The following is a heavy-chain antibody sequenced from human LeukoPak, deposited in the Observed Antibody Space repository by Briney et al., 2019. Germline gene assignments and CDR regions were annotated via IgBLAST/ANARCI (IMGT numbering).Heavy chain of an antibody. CDR1: GGSISSSSYY. Sequence: ASETLSLTCTVSGGSISSSSYYWSWIRQPPGKGLEWIGEINHSGSTNYNPSLKSRVTISVDTSKNQFSLKLSSVTAADTAVYYCATQGDFWSGSQDAFDIWGQGTMVTVSS. CDR3: ATQGDFWSGSQDAFDI. J-gene: IGHJ3*02. V-gene: IGHV4-39*07. CDR2: INHSGST. D-gene: IGHD3-3*01.